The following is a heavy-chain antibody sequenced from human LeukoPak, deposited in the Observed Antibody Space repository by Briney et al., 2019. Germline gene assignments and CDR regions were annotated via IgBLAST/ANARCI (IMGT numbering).Heavy chain of an antibody. CDR1: GYTFTGYY. D-gene: IGHD3-9*01. V-gene: IGHV1-2*06. CDR3: ARSYDILTGYSPDFDY. J-gene: IGHJ4*02. Sequence: GASVKVSCKASGYTFTGYYMHWVRQAPGQGLEWMGRINPNSGGPNYAQKFQGRVTMTRDTSISTAYMELSRLRSDDTAVYYCARSYDILTGYSPDFDYWGQGTLVTVSS. CDR2: INPNSGGP.